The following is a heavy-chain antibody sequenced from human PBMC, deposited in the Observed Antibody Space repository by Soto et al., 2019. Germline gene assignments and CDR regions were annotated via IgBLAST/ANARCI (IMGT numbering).Heavy chain of an antibody. CDR2: IFHSGIT. CDR3: ARDRYFYDSAGYYRTLDS. CDR1: GGSFNNDY. D-gene: IGHD3-22*01. Sequence: SETLSLTCTISGGSFNNDYWTWIRQSPGKGLEWIGYIFHSGITDYNPSVKSRVTISIDKSKNLFSLKLTSVTAADTAVYYCARDRYFYDSAGYYRTLDSWGQGILVTVSS. J-gene: IGHJ5*01. V-gene: IGHV4-59*01.